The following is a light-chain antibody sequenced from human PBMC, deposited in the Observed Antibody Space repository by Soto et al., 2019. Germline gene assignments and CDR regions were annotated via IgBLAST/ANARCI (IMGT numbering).Light chain of an antibody. CDR3: QQYNYWPPLT. CDR2: GAS. V-gene: IGKV3-15*01. J-gene: IGKJ4*01. Sequence: EIFLTQSPVTLSVSPGERATLSCRASQSVSSNLAWYQQSPGQAPRLLIYGASTRAAGIPARFSGSGSGTEFTLTISSLQSEDFALYYCQQYNYWPPLTFGGGTKVEIK. CDR1: QSVSSN.